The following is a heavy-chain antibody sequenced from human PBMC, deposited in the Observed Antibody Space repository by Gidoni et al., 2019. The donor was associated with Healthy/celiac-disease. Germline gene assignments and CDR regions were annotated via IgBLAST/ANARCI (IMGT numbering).Heavy chain of an antibody. CDR2: ISGSGGST. V-gene: IGHV3-23*01. CDR1: GFTFSSYA. D-gene: IGHD1-1*01. J-gene: IGHJ4*02. Sequence: EVQLLESGGGLVQPGGSLRLSCSASGFTFSSYAMSWVRQAPGKGLEWFAAISGSGGSTYYADSVKGRFTIARDNSKKTLYLQMNSRRAEDTAVYYGAKGNGVGLSGPSWGQGTLVTVSS. CDR3: AKGNGVGLSGPS.